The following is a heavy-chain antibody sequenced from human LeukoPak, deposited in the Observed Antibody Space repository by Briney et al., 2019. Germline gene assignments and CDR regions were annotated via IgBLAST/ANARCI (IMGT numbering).Heavy chain of an antibody. D-gene: IGHD3-3*01. CDR1: GYTFTGYY. CDR3: ARVTIFGVDV. CDR2: INPNMGAT. V-gene: IGHV1-2*02. J-gene: IGHJ6*04. Sequence: ASVKVSRKASGYTFTGYYMHWVRQAPGQGLEWMGWINPNMGATNYAQKFQDRVTITRNTPISTAHMELSRLRSDDTAVCYCARVTIFGVDVWGKGTAVTVSS.